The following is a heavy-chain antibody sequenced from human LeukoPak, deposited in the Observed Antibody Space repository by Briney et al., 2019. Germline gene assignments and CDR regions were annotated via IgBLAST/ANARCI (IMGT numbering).Heavy chain of an antibody. J-gene: IGHJ4*02. CDR2: IYYSGST. CDR1: GGSISSYY. Sequence: SETLSLTCTVSGGSISSYYWGWIRQPPGKGLEWIGSIYYSGSTYYNPSLKSRVTISVDTSKNQFSLKLSSVTAADTAVYYCARFLEGGGWPWGQGTLVTVSS. V-gene: IGHV4-39*01. D-gene: IGHD6-19*01. CDR3: ARFLEGGGWP.